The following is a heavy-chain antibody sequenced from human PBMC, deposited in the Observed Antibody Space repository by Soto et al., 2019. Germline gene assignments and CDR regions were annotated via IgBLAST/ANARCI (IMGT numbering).Heavy chain of an antibody. Sequence: EVQLLESGGGLVQPGGSLRLSCAASGFTFSRFAMNWVRQAPGKGLEWVSGIGGSGGTTYYADSVKGRFTISRDNSKKTPFLQLNSRRAAETAVFYYGTDSPGDYYYYGLDVWGQGTTVTVSS. CDR1: GFTFSRFA. V-gene: IGHV3-23*01. D-gene: IGHD2-8*02. J-gene: IGHJ6*02. CDR3: GTDSPGDYYYYGLDV. CDR2: IGGSGGTT.